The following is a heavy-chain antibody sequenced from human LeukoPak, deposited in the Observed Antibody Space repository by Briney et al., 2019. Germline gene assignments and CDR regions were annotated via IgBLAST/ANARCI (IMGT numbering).Heavy chain of an antibody. D-gene: IGHD6-19*01. CDR1: GFTFSSHA. CDR2: ISGSGGST. J-gene: IGHJ4*02. CDR3: AKGLAVAGRFDY. V-gene: IGHV3-23*01. Sequence: GGSLRLSCAASGFTFSSHAMSWARQAPGKGLEWVSAISGSGGSTYYADSVKGRFTISRDKSKNTLYLQMNSLRAEDTAVYYCAKGLAVAGRFDYWGQGTLVTVSS.